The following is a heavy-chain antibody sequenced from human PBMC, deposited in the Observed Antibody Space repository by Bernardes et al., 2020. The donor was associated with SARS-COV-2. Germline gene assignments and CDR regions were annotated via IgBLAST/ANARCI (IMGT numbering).Heavy chain of an antibody. CDR3: TPLRNSMLVVADHLDI. Sequence: SVKDSCKVSGYTLTELSLHWVRPAPGKGLEWMGGFDSDDGETIYAQKFQGRVTMTEDTSTDTAYMELSSLRSEDTAVYYCTPLRNSMLVVADHLDIWGQGTMVTVSS. CDR1: GYTLTELS. V-gene: IGHV1-24*01. CDR2: FDSDDGET. D-gene: IGHD3-22*01. J-gene: IGHJ3*02.